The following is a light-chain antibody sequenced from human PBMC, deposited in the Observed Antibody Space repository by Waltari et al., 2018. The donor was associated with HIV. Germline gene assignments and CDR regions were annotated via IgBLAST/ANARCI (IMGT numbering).Light chain of an antibody. CDR1: QAVSNH. V-gene: IGKV1-39*01. J-gene: IGKJ3*01. Sequence: DIQMPQSPSSLSASVGDRVTITCRASQAVSNHLNWYQQKPRKAPKLLFYAASSLQGGVPSRFSGRGYGTDVTLTITNLQPEDLATYYCHQTYVTPLFTFSPGTIVD. CDR3: HQTYVTPLFT. CDR2: AAS.